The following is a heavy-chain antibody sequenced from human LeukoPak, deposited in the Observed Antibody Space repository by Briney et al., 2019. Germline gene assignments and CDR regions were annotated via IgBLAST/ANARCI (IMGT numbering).Heavy chain of an antibody. CDR1: GGSISSSTYY. CDR2: IYYSGST. Sequence: SETLSLTCTVSGGSISSSTYYWGWIRQPPGKGLEWIGSIYYSGSTYYNPSLKSRVTISVDTSKNHFSLKLSSVTAADTAVYYCARDKTTVPNYYYYGMDVWGQGTTVTVSS. J-gene: IGHJ6*02. V-gene: IGHV4-39*07. D-gene: IGHD4-17*01. CDR3: ARDKTTVPNYYYYGMDV.